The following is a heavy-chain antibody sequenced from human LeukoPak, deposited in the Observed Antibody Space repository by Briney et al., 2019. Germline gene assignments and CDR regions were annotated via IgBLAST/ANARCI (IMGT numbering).Heavy chain of an antibody. CDR1: GGSNSRSNW. CDR3: ARWGVGSGWTYYFDY. J-gene: IGHJ4*02. D-gene: IGHD6-19*01. Sequence: SGXLSLTXXVSGGSNSRSNWWSWVRQPPGKGLEWIGDILHSGDTNYNASLKSRVTISVDKSKNQFSLSLSSVTAADTAVYYCARWGVGSGWTYYFDYWGQGTLVTVSS. CDR2: ILHSGDT. V-gene: IGHV4-4*02.